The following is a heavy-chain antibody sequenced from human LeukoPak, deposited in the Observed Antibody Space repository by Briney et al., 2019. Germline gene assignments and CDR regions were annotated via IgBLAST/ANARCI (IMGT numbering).Heavy chain of an antibody. D-gene: IGHD2-21*01. CDR2: IHHNGNT. J-gene: IGHJ4*02. CDR3: ARDVVRDYFDY. Sequence: SETLSLTCTVSGGSISSGDYYWSWIRQPPGKGLEWIGYIHHNGNTYYNPSLKSRVNISLDTSKNQFSLKLSSGTAADTAVYYCARDVVRDYFDYWGQGTPVTVSS. CDR1: GGSISSGDYY. V-gene: IGHV4-30-4*01.